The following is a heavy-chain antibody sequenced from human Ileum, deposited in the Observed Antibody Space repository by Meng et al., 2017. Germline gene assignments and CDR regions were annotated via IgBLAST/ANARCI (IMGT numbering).Heavy chain of an antibody. CDR2: TYYRSKWYS. J-gene: IGHJ4*02. V-gene: IGHV6-1*01. CDR3: ASGSGSLDY. Sequence: VPPQQSGPGLVKPSQNLSLTCAVSGGSVSRNIAAWNWIRQSPLRGLEWLGRTYYRSKWYSEYAVSVKSRISITPDTSKNQFSLQMNSVTPEDTAVYYCASGSGSLDYWGPGTLVTVSS. CDR1: GGSVSRNIAA. D-gene: IGHD3-3*01.